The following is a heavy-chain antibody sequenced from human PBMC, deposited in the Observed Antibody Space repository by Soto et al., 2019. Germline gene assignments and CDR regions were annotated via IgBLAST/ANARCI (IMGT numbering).Heavy chain of an antibody. J-gene: IGHJ3*02. D-gene: IGHD3-22*01. V-gene: IGHV4-31*03. CDR2: IYYGGST. CDR1: GGSISSGGYY. CDR3: ARDKGIGDYYDSSGPTGAFDI. Sequence: QVQLQESGPGLVKPSQTLSLTCTVSGGSISSGGYYWSWIRQHPGKGLEWLGYIYYGGSTYYNPSLKSRVTISVDTSKNQFSLKLSSVTAADTAVYYCARDKGIGDYYDSSGPTGAFDIWGQGTMVTVSS.